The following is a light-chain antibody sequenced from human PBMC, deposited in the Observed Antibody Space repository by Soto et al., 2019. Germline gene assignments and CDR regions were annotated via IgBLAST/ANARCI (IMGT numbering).Light chain of an antibody. CDR2: VAS. V-gene: IGKV1-33*01. J-gene: IGKJ5*01. CDR1: QDIGNS. CDR3: QQYGSLPIT. Sequence: DIRMTQSPSSLSGSVGDRVTITCQASQDIGNSVNWYQQKPGKAPKLLLSVASNLETGDPLRFSGSGSGTDFAFIISSLQPEDVATYFCQQYGSLPITFGQGTRLEIK.